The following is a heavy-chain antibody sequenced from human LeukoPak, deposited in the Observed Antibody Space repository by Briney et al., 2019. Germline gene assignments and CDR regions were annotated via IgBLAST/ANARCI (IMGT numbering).Heavy chain of an antibody. J-gene: IGHJ3*02. CDR1: GFTFSSYS. CDR3: ARDQQLVLDAFDI. Sequence: GGSLRLSCAASGFTFSSYSMNWVRQAPGKGLEWVSYISSSSSTIYYADSVKGRFTISRDNAKNSLYLQMNSLRAEDTAVYYCARDQQLVLDAFDIWGQGTMVTVSS. D-gene: IGHD6-13*01. CDR2: ISSSSSTI. V-gene: IGHV3-48*01.